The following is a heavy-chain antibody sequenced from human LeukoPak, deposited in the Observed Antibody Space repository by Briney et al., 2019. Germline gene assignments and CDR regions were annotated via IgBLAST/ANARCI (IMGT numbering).Heavy chain of an antibody. D-gene: IGHD3-22*01. CDR3: AREKKMDYYDSSGYSYFDY. J-gene: IGHJ4*02. V-gene: IGHV3-7*01. CDR1: GFTVSSNY. CDR2: IKQDGSEK. Sequence: GGSLRLSCAASGFTVSSNYMSWVRQAPGKGLEWVANIKQDGSEKYYVDSVKGRFTISRDNAKNSLYLQMNSLRAEDTAVYYCAREKKMDYYDSSGYSYFDYWGQGTLVTVSS.